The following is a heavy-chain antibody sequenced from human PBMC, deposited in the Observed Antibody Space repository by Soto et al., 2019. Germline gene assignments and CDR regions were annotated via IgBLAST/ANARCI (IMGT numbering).Heavy chain of an antibody. CDR2: IYYSGST. CDR3: ARDHLNPGTGGMDV. V-gene: IGHV4-61*01. D-gene: IGHD3-10*01. CDR1: GGSVSSGSYY. J-gene: IGHJ6*02. Sequence: QVQLQESGPGLVKPSETLSLTCTVSGGSVSSGSYYWSWIRQPPGKGLEWIGYIYYSGSTNYNPSLKSRVTISVDTSKNQFSLKLSSVTAADTAVYYCARDHLNPGTGGMDVWGQGTTVTVSS.